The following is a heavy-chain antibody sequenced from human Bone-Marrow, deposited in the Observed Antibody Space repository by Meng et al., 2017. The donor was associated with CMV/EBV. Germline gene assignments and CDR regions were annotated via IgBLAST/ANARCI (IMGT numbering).Heavy chain of an antibody. CDR2: VHHNGST. CDR1: RGSISGGDYY. Sequence: SETLSLTCTVSRGSISGGDYYWTWVRQPPGKGLEWIGYVHHNGSTNYSPSLKSRLTISLATSKSQFSLKLSSVTAADTAIYYCATVLPYDSDDYPYYYDYCDQRKLVVASS. CDR3: ATVLPYDSDDYPYYYDY. D-gene: IGHD3-22*01. J-gene: IGHJ4*02. V-gene: IGHV4-30-4*01.